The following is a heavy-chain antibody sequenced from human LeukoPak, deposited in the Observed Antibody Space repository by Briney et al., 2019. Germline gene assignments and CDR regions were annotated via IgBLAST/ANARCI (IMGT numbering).Heavy chain of an antibody. CDR3: ARELDLGPKITMVRGVHFDP. Sequence: SETLSLTCTVSGGSISSGDYYWRWIRQPPGKGLEWIGYIYYSGSTYYNPSLKSRVTISVDTSKNQFSLKLSSVTAADTAVYYCARELDLGPKITMVRGVHFDPWGQGTLVTVSS. D-gene: IGHD3-10*01. CDR2: IYYSGST. J-gene: IGHJ5*02. V-gene: IGHV4-30-4*01. CDR1: GGSISSGDYY.